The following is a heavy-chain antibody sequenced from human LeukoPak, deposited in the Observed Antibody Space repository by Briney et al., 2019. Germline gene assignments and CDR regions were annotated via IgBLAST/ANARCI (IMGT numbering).Heavy chain of an antibody. CDR2: ISHSGST. D-gene: IGHD2-2*01. CDR3: ARELGYCSGNSCYGETFDY. Sequence: SETLSLTCAVYGGSISDYYWSWIRQPPGKGLEWIGEISHSGSTDYNPSLKSRVTISVDTSKNQLSLKLNSVTAADTAVYYCARELGYCSGNSCYGETFDYWGQGTLVTVSS. V-gene: IGHV4-34*01. J-gene: IGHJ4*02. CDR1: GGSISDYY.